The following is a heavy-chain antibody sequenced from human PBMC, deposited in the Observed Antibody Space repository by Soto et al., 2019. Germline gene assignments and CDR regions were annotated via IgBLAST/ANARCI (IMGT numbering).Heavy chain of an antibody. D-gene: IGHD5-12*01. CDR2: LYTTGRT. CDR3: RGYSDYDSYGIDV. V-gene: IGHV4-4*07. J-gene: IGHJ6*02. CDR1: GDSVSSYS. Sequence: SETLSLTCTVSGDSVSSYSWIWIRQGAGKGLEWIRRLYTTGRTKYSPHLKSRVTMSVDESKNQFSMRLSSVTAADTAVYYCRGYSDYDSYGIDVSGQGNTVT.